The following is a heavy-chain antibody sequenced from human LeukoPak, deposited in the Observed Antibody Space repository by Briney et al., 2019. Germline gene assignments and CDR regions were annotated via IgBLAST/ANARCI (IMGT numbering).Heavy chain of an antibody. D-gene: IGHD3-3*01. CDR1: GYTFTCYY. V-gene: IGHV1-2*02. J-gene: IGHJ6*02. CDR3: ARDPSWSGYGEGYYGMDV. CDR2: VDPNSGGT. Sequence: ASVKVSCKASGYTFTCYYMDWVRQAPGQGLEWMGWVDPNSGGTNYAKKFQGRVTMTRDTSISTAYMELSRLRSDDTAVYYCARDPSWSGYGEGYYGMDVWGQGTTVTVSS.